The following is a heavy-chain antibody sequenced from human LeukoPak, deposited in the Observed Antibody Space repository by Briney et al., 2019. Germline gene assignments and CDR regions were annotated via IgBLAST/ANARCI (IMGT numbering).Heavy chain of an antibody. CDR3: AKDLTQYGYSTDY. D-gene: IGHD5-18*01. V-gene: IGHV3-23*01. CDR2: ISGSGGTT. J-gene: IGHJ4*02. Sequence: PGGSLRLSCAASGFTFSSYSMNWVRQAPGKGLEWVSAISGSGGTTYYADSVKGRFTISRDNSKNTLYLQMNSLRAEDTAIYYCAKDLTQYGYSTDYWGQGTLVTVSS. CDR1: GFTFSSYS.